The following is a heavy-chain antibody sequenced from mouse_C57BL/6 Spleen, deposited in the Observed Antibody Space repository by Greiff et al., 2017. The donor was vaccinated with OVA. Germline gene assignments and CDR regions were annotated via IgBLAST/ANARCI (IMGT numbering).Heavy chain of an antibody. Sequence: VQLQQSGAELARPGASVKLSCKASGYTFTSYGISWVKQRTGQGLEWIGEIYPRSGNTYYNEEFKGKATLTADKSSSTAYMELRSLTSEDSAVYFCANYDYDGYYFDYWGQGTTLTVSS. CDR1: GYTFTSYG. J-gene: IGHJ2*01. D-gene: IGHD2-4*01. V-gene: IGHV1-81*01. CDR2: IYPRSGNT. CDR3: ANYDYDGYYFDY.